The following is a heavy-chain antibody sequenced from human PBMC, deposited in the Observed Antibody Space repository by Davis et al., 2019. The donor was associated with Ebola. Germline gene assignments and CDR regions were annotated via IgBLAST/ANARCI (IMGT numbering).Heavy chain of an antibody. CDR3: LRGGSAQPHEFGG. Sequence: PSGTLTLTCAVSGFMFTTYCLHWVRQPPGKGLVWVSRIRPDGRATNYADSVWGRFTIARDNDKNTFYLQMNSLRTEDSARYYCLRGGSAQPHEFGGWGEGTMVTVSS. J-gene: IGHJ3*01. V-gene: IGHV3-74*01. CDR2: IRPDGRAT. CDR1: GFMFTTYC. D-gene: IGHD5-12*01.